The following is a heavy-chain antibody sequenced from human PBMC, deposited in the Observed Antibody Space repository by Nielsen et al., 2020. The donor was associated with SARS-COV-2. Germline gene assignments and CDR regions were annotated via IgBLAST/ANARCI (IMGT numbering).Heavy chain of an antibody. CDR1: GFTFSSYA. Sequence: GESLKISCAASGFTFSSYATHWVRQAPGKGLEWVAVISYDGSNKYYADSVKGRFTISRDNSKNTLYLQMNSLRAEDTAVYYCARAKGGSGNNTDYWGQGTLVTVSS. D-gene: IGHD3-10*01. V-gene: IGHV3-30-3*01. J-gene: IGHJ4*02. CDR2: ISYDGSNK. CDR3: ARAKGGSGNNTDY.